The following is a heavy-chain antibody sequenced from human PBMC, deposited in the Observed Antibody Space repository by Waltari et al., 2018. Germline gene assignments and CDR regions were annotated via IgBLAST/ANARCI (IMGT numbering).Heavy chain of an antibody. CDR2: IYSGGST. V-gene: IGHV3-23*03. J-gene: IGHJ4*02. D-gene: IGHD6-25*01. CDR1: GLTFSSHA. CDR3: AKDQKRTFDY. Sequence: EVQLLEAGGGLVQPGGSWTLSCSASGLTFSSHAMRRVRPAEGKGLGWVSVIYSGGSTYYADSVKGRFTISRDKSKNTLYLQMNSLRAEDTAVYYCAKDQKRTFDYWGQGTLVTVSS.